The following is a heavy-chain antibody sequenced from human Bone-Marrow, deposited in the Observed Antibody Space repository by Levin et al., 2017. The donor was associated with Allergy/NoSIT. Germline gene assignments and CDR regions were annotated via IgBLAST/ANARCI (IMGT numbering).Heavy chain of an antibody. D-gene: IGHD5-12*01. CDR2: INSDGSST. CDR3: ASLDIVATFQIDY. Sequence: GESLKISCAASGFTFSSYWMHWVRQAPGKGLVWVSRINSDGSSTSYADSVKGRFTISRDNAKNTLYLQMNSLRAEDTAVYYCASLDIVATFQIDYWGQGTLVTVSS. CDR1: GFTFSSYW. J-gene: IGHJ4*02. V-gene: IGHV3-74*01.